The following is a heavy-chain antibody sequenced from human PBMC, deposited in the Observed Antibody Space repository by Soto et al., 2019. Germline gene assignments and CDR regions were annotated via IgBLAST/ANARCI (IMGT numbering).Heavy chain of an antibody. V-gene: IGHV3-11*01. CDR3: AGHSSSWMFNWFDP. Sequence: GGSLRLSCAASGFTFSDYYMSWIRQAPGKGLEWVSYISSSGSTIYYADSVKGRFTISRDNAKNSLYLQMNSLRAEDTAVYYCAGHSSSWMFNWFDPWGQGTLVTVSS. J-gene: IGHJ5*02. CDR1: GFTFSDYY. CDR2: ISSSGSTI. D-gene: IGHD6-13*01.